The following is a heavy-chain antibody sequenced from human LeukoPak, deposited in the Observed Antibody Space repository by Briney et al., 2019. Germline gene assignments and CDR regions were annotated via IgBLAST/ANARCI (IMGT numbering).Heavy chain of an antibody. J-gene: IGHJ2*01. CDR3: ARNPGDYGSWYFDL. CDR2: ISNSGST. D-gene: IGHD4-17*01. V-gene: IGHV4-39*01. Sequence: PSETLSLTCTVSGASIRSRPYSWGWIRQPPGKGLEWIGSISNSGSTYYSPSLKSRVTISVDTSKNQFSLKLSSVTAADTAVYYCARNPGDYGSWYFDLWGRGTLVTVSS. CDR1: GASIRSRPYS.